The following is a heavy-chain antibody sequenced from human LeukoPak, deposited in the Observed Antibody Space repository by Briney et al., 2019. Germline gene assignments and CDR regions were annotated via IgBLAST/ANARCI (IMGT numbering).Heavy chain of an antibody. CDR2: ISGSGGST. CDR3: AKLGYSYGFDY. Sequence: GGSLRLSCAASGFTFSSYSMNWVRQAPGKGLEWVSAISGSGGSTYYADSVKGRFTISRDNSKNTLYLQMNSLRAEDTAVYYCAKLGYSYGFDYWGQGTLVTVSS. V-gene: IGHV3-23*01. D-gene: IGHD5-18*01. J-gene: IGHJ4*02. CDR1: GFTFSSYS.